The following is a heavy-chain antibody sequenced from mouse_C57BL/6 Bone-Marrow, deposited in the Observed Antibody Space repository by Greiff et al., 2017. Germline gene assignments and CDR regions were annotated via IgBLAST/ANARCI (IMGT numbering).Heavy chain of an antibody. J-gene: IGHJ1*03. D-gene: IGHD2-3*01. CDR1: GYTFTSYW. CDR3: ERRIREGYDGDREGYFDV. CDR2: IHPNSGST. V-gene: IGHV1-64*01. Sequence: QVQLQQPGAELVKPGASVKLSCKASGYTFTSYWMHWVKQRPGQGLEWIGMIHPNSGSTNYNEKFKSKATLTVDKSSSTAYMQLSSLTSEDSAVYYGERRIREGYDGDREGYFDVWGTGTTVTVSS.